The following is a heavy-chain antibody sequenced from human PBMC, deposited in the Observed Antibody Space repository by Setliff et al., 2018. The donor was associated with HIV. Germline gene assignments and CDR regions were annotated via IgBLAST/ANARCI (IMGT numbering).Heavy chain of an antibody. J-gene: IGHJ6*02. CDR1: GFPFSSYE. V-gene: IGHV3-48*03. CDR2: ISSSGSTI. CDR3: ARGSGYEKGAYHYYYGMDV. Sequence: GGSLRLSCAAAGFPFSSYEMNWVRQAPGKGLEWVSYISSSGSTIYYADSVKGRFTISRDNTKNSLYLQMNSLRAEDTAVYYCARGSGYEKGAYHYYYGMDVWGQGTTVTVSS. D-gene: IGHD5-12*01.